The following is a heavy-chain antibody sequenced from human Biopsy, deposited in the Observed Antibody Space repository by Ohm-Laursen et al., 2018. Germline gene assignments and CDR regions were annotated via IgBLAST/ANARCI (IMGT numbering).Heavy chain of an antibody. V-gene: IGHV4-4*07. Sequence: SDTLSLTCAVSGASISDYYCVWIRQPAGKGLEWIGLIFTSGSTTYNPSLRSRVTMSVDTSKNQFTLNLSSVTAADTAMYYCAKGYTDYSDSSGFSDYFRYWGQGTLVTVSS. CDR1: GASISDYY. CDR3: AKGYTDYSDSSGFSDYFRY. D-gene: IGHD3-22*01. CDR2: IFTSGST. J-gene: IGHJ4*02.